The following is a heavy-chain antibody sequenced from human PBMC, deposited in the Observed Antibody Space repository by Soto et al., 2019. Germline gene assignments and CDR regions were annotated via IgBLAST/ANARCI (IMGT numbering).Heavy chain of an antibody. CDR3: ARDPPPGYDHDY. CDR2: ISGSGSYI. J-gene: IGHJ4*02. CDR1: GFTFSSYA. V-gene: IGHV3-21*01. D-gene: IGHD5-12*01. Sequence: GGSLRLSCAASGFTFSSYAMSWVRQAPGKGLEWVSAISGSGSYIYYADSVKGRFTISRDNAKNSLYLQMNSLRAEDTAVYYCARDPPPGYDHDYWGQGTLVNVS.